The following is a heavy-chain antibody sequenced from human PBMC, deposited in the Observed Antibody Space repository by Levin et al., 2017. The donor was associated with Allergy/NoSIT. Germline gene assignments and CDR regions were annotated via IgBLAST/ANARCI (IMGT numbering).Heavy chain of an antibody. CDR2: INPNSGGT. D-gene: IGHD3-9*01. CDR1: GYTFTGYY. J-gene: IGHJ4*02. CDR3: ARDRNRYYDILTGYDY. V-gene: IGHV1-2*02. Sequence: GGSLRLSCKASGYTFTGYYMHWVRQAPGQGLEWMGWINPNSGGTNYAQKFQGRVTMTRDTSISTAYMELSRLRSDDTAVYYCARDRNRYYDILTGYDYWGQGTLVTVSS.